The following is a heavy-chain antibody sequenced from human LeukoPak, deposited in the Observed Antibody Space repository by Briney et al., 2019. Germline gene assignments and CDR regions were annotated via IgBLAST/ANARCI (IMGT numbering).Heavy chain of an antibody. CDR2: IYSGGST. Sequence: GGSLRLSCAASGFSFSSFAMSWVRQAPGKGLEWVSVIYSGGSTYYADSVKGRFTISRDNSKNTLYLQMGSLRAEDMAVYYCAGPTGYWGQGTLVTVSS. CDR1: GFSFSSFA. V-gene: IGHV3-66*01. J-gene: IGHJ4*02. CDR3: AGPTGY. D-gene: IGHD1-1*01.